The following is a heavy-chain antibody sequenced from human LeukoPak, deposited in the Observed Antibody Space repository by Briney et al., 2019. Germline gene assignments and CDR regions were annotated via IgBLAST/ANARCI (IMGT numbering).Heavy chain of an antibody. J-gene: IGHJ4*02. Sequence: SETMSLTCAVYGGSFSGYYWSWIRQPPGKGLEWIGEINHSGSTNYNPSLKSRVTISVDTSKNQFSLKLSSVTAADTAVYYCARGTGYYISYFDYWGQGTLVTVSS. CDR2: INHSGST. D-gene: IGHD3-9*01. CDR1: GGSFSGYY. CDR3: ARGTGYYISYFDY. V-gene: IGHV4-34*01.